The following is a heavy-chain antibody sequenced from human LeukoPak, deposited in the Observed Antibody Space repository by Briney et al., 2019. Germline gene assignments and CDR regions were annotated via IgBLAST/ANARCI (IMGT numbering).Heavy chain of an antibody. V-gene: IGHV3-30*02. J-gene: IGHJ4*02. Sequence: GGSLRLSCAASGFTFSSYWMHWVRQAPGKGLEWVAFIRYDGSNKYYADSVKGRFTISRDNSKNTLYLQMNSLRAEDTAVYYCAKGATYYYDSSGYYLFDYWGQGTLVTVSS. D-gene: IGHD3-22*01. CDR3: AKGATYYYDSSGYYLFDY. CDR1: GFTFSSYW. CDR2: IRYDGSNK.